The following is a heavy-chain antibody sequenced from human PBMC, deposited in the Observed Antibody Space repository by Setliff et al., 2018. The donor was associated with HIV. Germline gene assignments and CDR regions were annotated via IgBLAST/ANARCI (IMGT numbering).Heavy chain of an antibody. Sequence: ASVKVSCKAYGYIIVDYDINWVRQAPGQGLEWMGWISTNNDLVGYAQKFQGRVTMTTDTSTSTAYMELTSLRSDDTAMYYCARDANYIRDYWGQGTLVTVSS. V-gene: IGHV1-18*01. D-gene: IGHD3-10*02. CDR2: ISTNNDLV. CDR3: ARDANYIRDY. CDR1: GYIIVDYD. J-gene: IGHJ4*02.